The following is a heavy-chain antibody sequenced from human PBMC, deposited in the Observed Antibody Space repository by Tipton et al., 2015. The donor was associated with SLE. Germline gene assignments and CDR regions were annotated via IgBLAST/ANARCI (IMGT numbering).Heavy chain of an antibody. D-gene: IGHD6-6*01. V-gene: IGHV4-34*01. CDR3: ARQYSSSSDYFDY. Sequence: TLSLTCTVSGGSFTSFYWSWIRQPPGKGLEWIGEINHSGSTNYNPSLKSRVTISVDTSKNQFSLKLTSVTAADTAVYYCARQYSSSSDYFDYWGQGTLVTVSS. CDR1: GGSFTSFY. CDR2: INHSGST. J-gene: IGHJ4*02.